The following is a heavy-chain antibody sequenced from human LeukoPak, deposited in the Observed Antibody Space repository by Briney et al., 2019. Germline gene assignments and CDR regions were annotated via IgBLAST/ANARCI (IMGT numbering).Heavy chain of an antibody. CDR2: INSDGSST. V-gene: IGHV3-74*01. D-gene: IGHD3-22*01. CDR1: GFTFSAYW. Sequence: SGGSLRLSCAASGFTFSAYWMHWVRQAPGKGLVWVSRINSDGSSTSYADSVKGRFTISRDNAKNTLYLQMNSLRAEDTAVYYCARVARNYYDSSGYYPSDYWGQGTLVTVSS. CDR3: ARVARNYYDSSGYYPSDY. J-gene: IGHJ4*02.